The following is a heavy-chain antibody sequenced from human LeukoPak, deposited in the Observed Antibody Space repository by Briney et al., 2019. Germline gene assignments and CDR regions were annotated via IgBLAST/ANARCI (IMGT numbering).Heavy chain of an antibody. CDR1: GGSISSYY. J-gene: IGHJ4*02. Sequence: SETLSITCTVSGGSISSYYWSWIRQPPGKGLEWIGYIYYSGSTNYNPSLKSRVTISVDTSKNQFSLKLSPVTAADTAVYYCARVNFPYYYDSSGYYYFDYWGQGTLVTVSS. CDR2: IYYSGST. D-gene: IGHD3-22*01. V-gene: IGHV4-59*01. CDR3: ARVNFPYYYDSSGYYYFDY.